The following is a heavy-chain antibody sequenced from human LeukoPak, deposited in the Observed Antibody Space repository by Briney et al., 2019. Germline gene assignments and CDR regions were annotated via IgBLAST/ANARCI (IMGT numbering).Heavy chain of an antibody. J-gene: IGHJ6*02. CDR3: ARGRGYSYGPDVYYYYYGMDV. D-gene: IGHD5-18*01. CDR2: IYSGGST. V-gene: IGHV3-66*01. CDR1: GFTVSSNY. Sequence: PGGSLRLSCAASGFTVSSNYMSWVRQAPGRGLEWVSVIYSGGSTYYADSVKGRFTISRDNSKNTLYLQMNSLRAEDTAVYYCARGRGYSYGPDVYYYYYGMDVWGQGTTVTVSS.